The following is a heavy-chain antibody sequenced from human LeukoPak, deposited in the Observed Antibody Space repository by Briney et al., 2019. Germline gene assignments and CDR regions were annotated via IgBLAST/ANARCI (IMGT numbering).Heavy chain of an antibody. J-gene: IGHJ6*02. Sequence: GESLKISCKGSGYSFITYKIGWVRQMPGKGLEWVGIIYPGDSDTRYSPSFQGQVTISADKSISTAYLQWSSLKASDTAMYYCARHGGYCSSTSCYSFNWNYGVTYYYYGMDVWGQGTTVTVSS. CDR1: GYSFITYK. V-gene: IGHV5-51*01. CDR2: IYPGDSDT. D-gene: IGHD2-2*01. CDR3: ARHGGYCSSTSCYSFNWNYGVTYYYYGMDV.